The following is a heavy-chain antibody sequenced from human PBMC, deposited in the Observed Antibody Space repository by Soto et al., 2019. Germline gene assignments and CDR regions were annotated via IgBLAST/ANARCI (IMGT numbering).Heavy chain of an antibody. D-gene: IGHD3-22*01. J-gene: IGHJ4*02. CDR1: GFTFSSYA. CDR3: AKDGYYDSSGFDY. CDR2: ISGSGGST. V-gene: IGHV3-23*01. Sequence: GGSLRLSCAASGFTFSSYAMSWVRQAPGKGLEWVSAISGSGGSTYYADSVKGRSTISRDNSKNTLYLQMNSLRAEDTAVYYCAKDGYYDSSGFDYWGQGTLVTVSS.